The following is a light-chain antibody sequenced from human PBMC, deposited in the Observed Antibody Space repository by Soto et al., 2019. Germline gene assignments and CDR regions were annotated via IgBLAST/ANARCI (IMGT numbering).Light chain of an antibody. CDR1: SNYIGGYKY. Sequence: SVLTQPASVSGSPGQSITISRTGNSNYIGGYKYVSWYQQHPGKAPKLMIYDVSNRPSGVSNRFSGSKSGNTATLTISGLQGEDEAEYYCSSYTGGSTYVFGTGTKVTVL. J-gene: IGLJ1*01. CDR2: DVS. CDR3: SSYTGGSTYV. V-gene: IGLV2-14*01.